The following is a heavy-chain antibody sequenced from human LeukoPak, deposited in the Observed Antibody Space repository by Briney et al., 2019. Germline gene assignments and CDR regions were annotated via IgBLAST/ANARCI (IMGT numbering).Heavy chain of an antibody. Sequence: SETLSLTCSVSGGSVSSYYWSWIRQPPGKGLEWIGEINHSGSTNYNPSLKSRVTISVDTSKNQFSLNLSSVTAADTAVYYCARGTTVTTYDYWGQGTLVTVSS. CDR1: GGSVSSYY. J-gene: IGHJ4*02. CDR2: INHSGST. D-gene: IGHD4-17*01. CDR3: ARGTTVTTYDY. V-gene: IGHV4-34*01.